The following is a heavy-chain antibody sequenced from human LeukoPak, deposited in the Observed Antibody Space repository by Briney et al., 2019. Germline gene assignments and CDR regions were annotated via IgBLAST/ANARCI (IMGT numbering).Heavy chain of an antibody. CDR1: GGTFSSYA. V-gene: IGHV1-2*02. Sequence: GASVKVSCKASGGTFSSYAISWVRQAPGQGLEWMGWINPNSGDTNYAQKFQGRVTMTRDTSISTAYMELSRLRSDDTAVYYCARDPRYYDFWSGQGSLYYFYYMDVWGKGTTVTVSS. CDR2: INPNSGDT. CDR3: ARDPRYYDFWSGQGSLYYFYYMDV. J-gene: IGHJ6*03. D-gene: IGHD3-3*01.